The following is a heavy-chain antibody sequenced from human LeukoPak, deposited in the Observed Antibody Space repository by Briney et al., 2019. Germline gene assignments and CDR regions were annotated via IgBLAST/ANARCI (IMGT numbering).Heavy chain of an antibody. D-gene: IGHD3-22*01. Sequence: ASVKVSCKASGYTFTSYGISWVRQAPGQGLEWMGWISYYNGNTNYAQKLQGRVTMTTDTSTSTPYMELRSLRSDDTAVYYCARDNPYYDSSGYYFFDYWGQGTLVTVSS. CDR3: ARDNPYYDSSGYYFFDY. CDR1: GYTFTSYG. V-gene: IGHV1-18*01. J-gene: IGHJ4*02. CDR2: ISYYNGNT.